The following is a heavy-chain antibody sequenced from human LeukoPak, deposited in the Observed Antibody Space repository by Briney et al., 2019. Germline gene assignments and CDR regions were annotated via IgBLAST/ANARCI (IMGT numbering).Heavy chain of an antibody. CDR2: ISYDGDDI. D-gene: IGHD2/OR15-2a*01. J-gene: IGHJ4*02. Sequence: GGSLRLSCAVSGYTFSDYGMHWVRQAPGKGLKWVAVISYDGDDIYYTDSVKGRFTISRDNSKNTLFLQMNSLRAEDTAVYYCTTDLGPQVLWDLFDYWGQGTLVTVSS. V-gene: IGHV3-30*03. CDR3: TTDLGPQVLWDLFDY. CDR1: GYTFSDYG.